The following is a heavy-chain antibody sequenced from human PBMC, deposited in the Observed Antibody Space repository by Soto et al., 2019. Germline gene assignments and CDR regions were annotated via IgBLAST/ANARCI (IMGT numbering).Heavy chain of an antibody. CDR3: ARCGCSSTSCYIFDY. CDR2: IIPIFGTA. Sequence: SVKVSCKASGGTFSSYAISWVRQAPGQGLEWMGGIIPIFGTANYAQKFQGRVTTTADKSTSTAYMELSSLRSEDTAVYYCARCGCSSTSCYIFDYWGQGTLVTVSS. J-gene: IGHJ4*02. D-gene: IGHD2-2*02. CDR1: GGTFSSYA. V-gene: IGHV1-69*06.